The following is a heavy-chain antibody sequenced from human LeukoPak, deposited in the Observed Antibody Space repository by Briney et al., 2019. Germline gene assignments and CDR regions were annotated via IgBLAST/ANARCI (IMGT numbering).Heavy chain of an antibody. J-gene: IGHJ3*02. V-gene: IGHV3-23*01. CDR1: GFTFSSHA. D-gene: IGHD3-22*01. CDR3: AREYYDNSGGEDAFDI. Sequence: GGSLRLSCAGSGFTFSSHAMSWVRQAPGKGLEWVSTITHSGASTFYADSVEGRFTISRDNSNNTLYRQMNSLRAEDTAMYYCAREYYDNSGGEDAFDIWGPGTMVTVSS. CDR2: ITHSGAST.